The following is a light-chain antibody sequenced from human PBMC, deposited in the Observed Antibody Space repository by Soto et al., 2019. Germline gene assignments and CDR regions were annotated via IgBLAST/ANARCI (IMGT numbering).Light chain of an antibody. CDR2: GAS. V-gene: IGKV3-20*01. J-gene: IGKJ2*01. CDR3: RQYSSSPSYT. CDR1: QSVSSSSY. Sequence: EIGLTQSPGTLSLSPGERATLSCRASQSVSSSSYLAWYQQKPGQAPRLLIYGASSRATGIPDRFSGSGSATDFTLNISRMQPEDYAVYYCRQYSSSPSYTFSQGKKLEVE.